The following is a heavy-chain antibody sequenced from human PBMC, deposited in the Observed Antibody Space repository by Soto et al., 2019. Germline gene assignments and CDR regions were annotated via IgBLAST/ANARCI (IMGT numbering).Heavy chain of an antibody. CDR3: ALTRRSSLLEVAGPGFEY. J-gene: IGHJ4*02. V-gene: IGHV3-30*03. D-gene: IGHD6-19*01. CDR2: LSYEGSEE. CDR1: GFNFGVFG. Sequence: QVRLVESWGGVVQPGRSLRLSCAASGFNFGVFGMHWVRQAPGKGLEWLSVLSYEGSEEYYADSVRGRFTISRDNSKNTLFLQMDSLRVDDTGVYYCALTRRSSLLEVAGPGFEYWGQGTLVTVS.